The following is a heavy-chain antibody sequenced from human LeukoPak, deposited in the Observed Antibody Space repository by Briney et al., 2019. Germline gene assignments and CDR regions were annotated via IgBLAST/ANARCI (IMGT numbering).Heavy chain of an antibody. CDR2: ISYDGSSK. D-gene: IGHD1-7*01. J-gene: IGHJ4*02. V-gene: IGHV3-30*18. CDR1: GFTFSNYA. Sequence: GGSLRLSCAASGFTFSNYAMHWVRQAPGKGLEWVAIISYDGSSKYYADSVKGRFTISRDNSKNTLYLQMNSLGPEDTAMYYCAKVRVVFNWNYAYYFDYWGPGTLVIVSS. CDR3: AKVRVVFNWNYAYYFDY.